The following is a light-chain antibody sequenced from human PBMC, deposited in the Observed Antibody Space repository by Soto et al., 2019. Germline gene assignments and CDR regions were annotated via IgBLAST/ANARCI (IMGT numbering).Light chain of an antibody. CDR3: QSFDSSLSGFVA. V-gene: IGLV1-40*01. Sequence: QSVLTQPPSVSGAPGQRVTISCTGTGSNIGAGYDIHWYQQFPGTAPKLLIYANTHRPSEVPDRFSGFKSGTSASLAISGLQAEDEADYYCQSFDSSLSGFVAFGGGTKVTVL. CDR2: ANT. J-gene: IGLJ2*01. CDR1: GSNIGAGYD.